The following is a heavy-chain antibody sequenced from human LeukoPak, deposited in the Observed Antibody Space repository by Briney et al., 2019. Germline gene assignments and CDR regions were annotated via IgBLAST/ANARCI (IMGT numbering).Heavy chain of an antibody. CDR1: GGSFSGYY. CDR3: ARDRHGSGSSFNWFDP. D-gene: IGHD3-10*01. V-gene: IGHV4-31*11. J-gene: IGHJ5*02. CDR2: IYYSGST. Sequence: SETLSLTCAVYGGSFSGYYWSWIRQHPGKGLEWIGYIYYSGSTYYNPSLKSRVTISVDTSKNQFSLKLSSVTAADTAVYYCARDRHGSGSSFNWFDPWGQGTLVTVSS.